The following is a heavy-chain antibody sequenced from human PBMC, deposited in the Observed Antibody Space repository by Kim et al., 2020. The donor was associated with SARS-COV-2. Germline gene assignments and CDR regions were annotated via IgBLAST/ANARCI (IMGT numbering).Heavy chain of an antibody. CDR3: ARAAGRIAAAGKIDF. Sequence: SETLSLTCTVSGDSISSPDYYWTWIRQPPGKGLEWMGYVYHSGSTHYNVSLYSRLSISVDTSKNQFSLRLKSLTAADTAVYYCARAAGRIAAAGKIDFWGQGTLLTVSS. CDR1: GDSISSPDYY. D-gene: IGHD6-13*01. J-gene: IGHJ4*02. V-gene: IGHV4-31*03. CDR2: VYHSGST.